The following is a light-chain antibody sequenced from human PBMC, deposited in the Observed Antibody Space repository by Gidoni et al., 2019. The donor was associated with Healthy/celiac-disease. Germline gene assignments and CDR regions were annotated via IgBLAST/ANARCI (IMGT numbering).Light chain of an antibody. Sequence: IVLPPSPATLPVSPGERVTLSCRGSQSVSTSLGWYQQKPGQPPRLLIYAASNRATGIPGRFSGSGSGTDFTLTITSLEPEDFAVYYCQQRRDWPLTFGQGTRVEIK. CDR1: QSVSTS. CDR3: QQRRDWPLT. J-gene: IGKJ5*01. V-gene: IGKV3-11*01. CDR2: AAS.